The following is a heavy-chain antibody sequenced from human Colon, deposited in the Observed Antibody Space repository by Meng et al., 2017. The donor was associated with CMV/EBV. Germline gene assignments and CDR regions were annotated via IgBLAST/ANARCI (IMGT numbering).Heavy chain of an antibody. V-gene: IGHV3-66*03. CDR2: FYSSNTT. D-gene: IGHD4-11*01. CDR1: GLTLSSMY. Sequence: GGSLRLSCAGSGLTLSSMYMHWVRQAPGKGLEWVSVFYSSNTTDYADSLKGRFTVSRDNSKNTLYLQMNSLRPEDTAIYYCKRDYCDNSVCGYQGMDVWGPGTTVTVSS. CDR3: KRDYCDNSVCGYQGMDV. J-gene: IGHJ6*02.